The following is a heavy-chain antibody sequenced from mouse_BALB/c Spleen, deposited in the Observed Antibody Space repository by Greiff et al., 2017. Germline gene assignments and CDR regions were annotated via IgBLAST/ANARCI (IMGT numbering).Heavy chain of an antibody. CDR2: INSNGGST. Sequence: EVMLVESGGGLVQPGGSLKLSCAASGFTFSSYSMSWVRQTPDKRLELVATINSNGGSTYYPDSVKGRFTISRDNAKNTLYLQMSSLKSEDTAMYYCARGITTVDYWGQGTTLTVAS. V-gene: IGHV5-6-3*01. CDR1: GFTFSSYS. CDR3: ARGITTVDY. J-gene: IGHJ2*01. D-gene: IGHD2-4*01.